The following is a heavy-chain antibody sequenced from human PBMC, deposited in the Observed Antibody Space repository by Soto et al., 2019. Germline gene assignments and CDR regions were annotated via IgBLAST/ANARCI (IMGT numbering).Heavy chain of an antibody. CDR2: IWYDGSNK. V-gene: IGHV3-33*01. CDR3: ARGGLYSSSSDFDY. Sequence: QVQLVESGGGVVQPGRSLRLSCAAAGFTFSNYGIHWVRQTPGKGLEWVAAIWYDGSNKYYADSVKGRFTISRDNSKNTLYLQMDSLRGEDTAVYYCARGGLYSSSSDFDYWGQGTLVTVSS. J-gene: IGHJ4*02. CDR1: GFTFSNYG. D-gene: IGHD6-6*01.